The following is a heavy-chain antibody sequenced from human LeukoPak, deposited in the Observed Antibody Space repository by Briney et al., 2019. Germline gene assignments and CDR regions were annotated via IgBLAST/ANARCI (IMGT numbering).Heavy chain of an antibody. D-gene: IGHD4-23*01. J-gene: IGHJ4*02. CDR1: GGSFSGYY. Sequence: SETLSLTCAVYGGSFSGYYWSWIRQPPGKGLEWIGEINHSGSTNYNPSLKSRVAISVDTSKNQFSLKLSSVTAADTAVYYCARGLGLRWGNGLWYWGQGTLVTVSS. CDR2: INHSGST. CDR3: ARGLGLRWGNGLWY. V-gene: IGHV4-34*01.